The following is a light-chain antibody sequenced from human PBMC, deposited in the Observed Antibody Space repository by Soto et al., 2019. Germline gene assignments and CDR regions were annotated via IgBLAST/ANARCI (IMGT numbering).Light chain of an antibody. J-gene: IGKJ5*01. CDR2: SSS. CDR3: QHFGGTTFT. CDR1: QTVSKF. V-gene: IGKV1-39*01. Sequence: DIKFTQSPSSLSASVGDRVTITCRASQTVSKFVNWYQQKPGKVPDLLIHSSSTLYSGVPSRFSGSGAGTECTRTISGLQPEDVEVYDCQHFGGTTFTFGQGTRLEIK.